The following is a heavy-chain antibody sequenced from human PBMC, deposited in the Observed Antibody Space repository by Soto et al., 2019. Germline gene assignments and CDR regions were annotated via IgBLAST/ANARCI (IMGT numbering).Heavy chain of an antibody. J-gene: IGHJ4*02. CDR3: ATIRRTSGWPDY. CDR1: GFTFSNLN. D-gene: IGHD6-25*01. Sequence: GRSLRLSCAASGFTFSNLNMNWVRQVPGKGLEWVSSTDASGAHTYYADSVRGRFTISRDDAKNSLYLQTNSLRAEDTALYYCATIRRTSGWPDYWGQGTLVTVSS. CDR2: TDASGAHT. V-gene: IGHV3-21*01.